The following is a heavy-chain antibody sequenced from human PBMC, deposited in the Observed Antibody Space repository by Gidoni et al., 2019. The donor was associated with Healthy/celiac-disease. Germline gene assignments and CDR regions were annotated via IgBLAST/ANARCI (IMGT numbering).Heavy chain of an antibody. CDR2: IYYSGST. V-gene: IGHV4-39*01. J-gene: IGHJ2*01. D-gene: IGHD6-19*01. CDR1: GGSISSSSYY. Sequence: QLQLQESGPGLVKPSETLSLTCTVPGGSISSSSYYWGWIRQPPGKGLEWIGSIYYSGSTYYNPSLKSRVTISVDTSKNQFSLKLSSVTAADTAVYYCARHLTHRRLVHPYWYFDLWGRGTLVTVSS. CDR3: ARHLTHRRLVHPYWYFDL.